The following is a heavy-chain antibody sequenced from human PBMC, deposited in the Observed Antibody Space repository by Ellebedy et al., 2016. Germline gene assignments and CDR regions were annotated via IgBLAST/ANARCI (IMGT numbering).Heavy chain of an antibody. D-gene: IGHD4-23*01. Sequence: GESLKISCNGSGYSFTSYRIGWVRQMPGKGLEWMGSIYPGDSETRYTPSFQGQVTTSADKSISTAYLQWSSLKASDTAIYYCARLSGGNADYWGQGTLVTVSS. CDR1: GYSFTSYR. J-gene: IGHJ4*02. CDR3: ARLSGGNADY. CDR2: IYPGDSET. V-gene: IGHV5-51*01.